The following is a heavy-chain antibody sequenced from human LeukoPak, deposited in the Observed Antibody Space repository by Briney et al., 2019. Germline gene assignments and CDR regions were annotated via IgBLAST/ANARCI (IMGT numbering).Heavy chain of an antibody. Sequence: GGSLRLSCAASGFTFSSYWMSWVRQAPGKGLEWVSNIKQDGSEQYYVDSVKGRFTISRDNAKNSLYLQMNSLRAEDTAVYYSSLEGSSWYRYFQHWGQGTLVTVSS. J-gene: IGHJ1*01. CDR1: GFTFSSYW. CDR3: SLEGSSWYRYFQH. V-gene: IGHV3-7*05. D-gene: IGHD6-13*01. CDR2: IKQDGSEQ.